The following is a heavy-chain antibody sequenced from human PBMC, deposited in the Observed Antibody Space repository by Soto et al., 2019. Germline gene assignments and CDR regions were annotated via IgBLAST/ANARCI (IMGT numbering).Heavy chain of an antibody. CDR3: VRGYTGYGNFDY. CDR2: ISYDGSNK. CDR1: GFTFSSYA. J-gene: IGHJ4*02. Sequence: HPGGSLRLSCAASGFTFSSYAMHWVRQAPGKGLEWVAVISYDGSNKYYADSVKGRFTISRDNARNTLYLQMDSLRAEDTAVYFCVRGYTGYGNFDYWGQGTLVTVSS. V-gene: IGHV3-30-3*01. D-gene: IGHD5-12*01.